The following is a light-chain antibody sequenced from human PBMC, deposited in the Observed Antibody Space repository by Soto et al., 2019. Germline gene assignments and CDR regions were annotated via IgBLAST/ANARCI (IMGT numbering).Light chain of an antibody. CDR3: LQYNSYPDT. CDR2: DAY. CDR1: QDIRND. J-gene: IGKJ2*01. Sequence: DIQLTQSPSSLSASVGDRVTITCRASQDIRNDLNWYQQKPGKAPKRLIYDAYTLQSGVPSRFRGSGSGTGLTRTISSLQREDFATYYCLQYNSYPDTFGQGTKVDIK. V-gene: IGKV1-17*01.